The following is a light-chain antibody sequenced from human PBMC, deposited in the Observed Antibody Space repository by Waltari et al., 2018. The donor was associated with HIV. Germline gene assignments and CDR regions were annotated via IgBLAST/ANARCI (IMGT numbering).Light chain of an antibody. CDR1: SRDIGSFDY. CDR3: CSYSDSGTIL. V-gene: IGLV2-14*03. CDR2: DVT. Sequence: SALTQPASVSGSPGQSITISCLGASRDIGSFDYVSWYQQHPDKAPKPILYDVTYRPSGVSGRFSGSRSGSMASLTISGLQPEDEADYFCCSYSDSGTILFGGGTRVTVL. J-gene: IGLJ2*01.